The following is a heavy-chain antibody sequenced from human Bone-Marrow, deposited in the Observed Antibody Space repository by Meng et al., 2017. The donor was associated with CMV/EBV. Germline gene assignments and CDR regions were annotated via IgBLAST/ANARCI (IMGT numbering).Heavy chain of an antibody. Sequence: SETLSLTCAVYGGSFSGYYWTWIRQPPGKGLEWIGEINHSGSTNYNSSLESRVTISVDTSKNQFSLKVSSVTAADTAVYYCARGDEGMIRGVVPVWGQGTTVTV. J-gene: IGHJ6*02. V-gene: IGHV4-34*01. CDR3: ARGDEGMIRGVVPV. CDR2: INHSGST. CDR1: GGSFSGYY. D-gene: IGHD3-10*01.